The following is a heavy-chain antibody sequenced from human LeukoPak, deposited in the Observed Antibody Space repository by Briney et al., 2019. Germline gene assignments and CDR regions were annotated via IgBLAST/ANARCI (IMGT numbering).Heavy chain of an antibody. CDR2: VNPTSGNT. V-gene: IGHV1-8*01. Sequence: ASVKVSCKASGYTFTSYDINWVRQATGQGLEWMGWVNPTSGNTGYAQKFQGRVTMTRNTSISTAYMELSSLRSEDTAVYYCARGQRRGVIRSYYYYYMDVWGKGTTVTVSS. CDR3: ARGQRRGVIRSYYYYYMDV. CDR1: GYTFTSYD. D-gene: IGHD3-10*01. J-gene: IGHJ6*03.